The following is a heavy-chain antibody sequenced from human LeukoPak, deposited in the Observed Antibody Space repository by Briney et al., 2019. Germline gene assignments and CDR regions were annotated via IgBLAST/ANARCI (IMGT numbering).Heavy chain of an antibody. CDR1: GGSISSGSYQ. V-gene: IGHV4-61*02. Sequence: PSQTLSLTCTVSGGSISSGSYQWSWIRQPAGKGLEWIGRIYISGSTNYNPSLKSRVTISVDTSKNQFSLKLSSVTAADTAVYYCARDSSGYYHPDTSDIWGQGTMVTVSS. D-gene: IGHD3-22*01. CDR3: ARDSSGYYHPDTSDI. CDR2: IYISGST. J-gene: IGHJ3*02.